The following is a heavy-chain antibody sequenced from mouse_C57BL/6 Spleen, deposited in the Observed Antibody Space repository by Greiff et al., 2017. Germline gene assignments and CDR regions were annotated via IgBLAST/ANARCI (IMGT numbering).Heavy chain of an antibody. J-gene: IGHJ4*01. V-gene: IGHV5-17*01. CDR1: GFTFSDYG. D-gene: IGHD2-4*01. CDR2: ISRGSSTI. Sequence: VMLVESGGGLVKPGGSLKLSCAASGFTFSDYGMHWVRQAPEKGLEWVAYISRGSSTIYYADTVTGRFPISRDNAKTTLFLQMTSLGSEDTAMYYCARQRLRRFFHYAMDYWGQGTSVTVSS. CDR3: ARQRLRRFFHYAMDY.